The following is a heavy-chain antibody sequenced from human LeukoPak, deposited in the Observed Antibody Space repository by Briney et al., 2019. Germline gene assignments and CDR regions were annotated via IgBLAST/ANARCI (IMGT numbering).Heavy chain of an antibody. Sequence: KPSETLSLTCTVSAGSISSDSWNWIRQPPGQGLEWIGYINHSGGTKYNPSLESRVTISIDTSKNQFSLKLRSVTVADTAVYYCASGSYYFDYWGQGTLVTVSS. J-gene: IGHJ4*02. CDR2: INHSGGT. V-gene: IGHV4-59*01. D-gene: IGHD1-26*01. CDR1: AGSISSDS. CDR3: ASGSYYFDY.